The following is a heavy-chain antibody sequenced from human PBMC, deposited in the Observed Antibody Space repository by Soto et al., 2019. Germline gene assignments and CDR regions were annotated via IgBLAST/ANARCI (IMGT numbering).Heavy chain of an antibody. V-gene: IGHV4-34*01. CDR3: ASAHIGKYYYDSSGYYYS. CDR2: INHSGST. D-gene: IGHD3-22*01. Sequence: TMCRTCTVDGGSCSVYDWSWSGQNPGKGLEWIGEINHSGSTNYNPSLKSRVTISVDTSKNQFSLKLSSVTAADTAVYYCASAHIGKYYYDSSGYYYSWGQGTLVTVSS. CDR1: GGSCSVYD. J-gene: IGHJ4*02.